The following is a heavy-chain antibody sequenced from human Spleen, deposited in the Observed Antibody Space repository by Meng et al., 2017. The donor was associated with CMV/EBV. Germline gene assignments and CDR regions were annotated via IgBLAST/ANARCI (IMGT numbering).Heavy chain of an antibody. CDR3: ARGSLSTGVDY. CDR2: ITPIFGTA. CDR1: GDTFTSYA. D-gene: IGHD5/OR15-5a*01. V-gene: IGHV1-69*13. J-gene: IGHJ4*02. Sequence: SVKVSCKASGDTFTSYAISWVRQAPGQGLEWMGGITPIFGTANYAQKFQGRVTITADESTSTAYMEMSSLRSEDTAVYYCARGSLSTGVDYWGQGTLVTVSS.